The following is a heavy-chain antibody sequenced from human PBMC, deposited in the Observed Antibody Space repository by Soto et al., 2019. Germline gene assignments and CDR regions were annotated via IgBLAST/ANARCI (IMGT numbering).Heavy chain of an antibody. V-gene: IGHV3-23*01. CDR3: AKDQGWYSSSWYRYPYYYYGMDV. CDR2: ISGSGGST. Sequence: EVQLLESGGGLVQPGGSLRLSCAASGFTFSSYAMSWVRQAPGKGLEWVSAISGSGGSTYYADSVKGRFTISRDNSKNTLYLQMNSLRAEDTAVYYCAKDQGWYSSSWYRYPYYYYGMDVWGQGTTVTVSS. D-gene: IGHD6-13*01. J-gene: IGHJ6*02. CDR1: GFTFSSYA.